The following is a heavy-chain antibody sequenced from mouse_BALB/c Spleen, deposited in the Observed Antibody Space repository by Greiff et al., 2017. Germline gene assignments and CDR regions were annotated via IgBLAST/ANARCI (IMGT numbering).Heavy chain of an antibody. CDR3: TAYYYGRAY. CDR1: GFTFSSYW. J-gene: IGHJ3*01. Sequence: EVQGVESGGGLVQPGGSMKLSCVASGFTFSSYWMSWVRQSPEKGLEWVAEIRLKSDNYATHYAESVKGKFTISRDDSKSRLYLQMNSLRAEDTGIYYCTAYYYGRAYWGQGTLVTVSA. D-gene: IGHD1-1*01. V-gene: IGHV6-3*01. CDR2: IRLKSDNYAT.